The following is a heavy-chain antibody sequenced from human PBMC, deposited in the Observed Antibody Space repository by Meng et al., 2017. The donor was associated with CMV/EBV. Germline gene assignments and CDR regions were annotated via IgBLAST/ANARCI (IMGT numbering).Heavy chain of an antibody. CDR1: GGSISSSSYY. D-gene: IGHD2-2*01. J-gene: IGHJ3*02. V-gene: IGHV4-39*07. CDR2: INHSGST. Sequence: GSLRLSCTVSGGSISSSSYYWSWIRQPPGKGLEWIGEINHSGSTNYNPSLKSRVTISVDTSKNQFSLKLSSVTAADTAVYYCARKAQDCSSTSCYPFDIWGQGTMVTVSS. CDR3: ARKAQDCSSTSCYPFDI.